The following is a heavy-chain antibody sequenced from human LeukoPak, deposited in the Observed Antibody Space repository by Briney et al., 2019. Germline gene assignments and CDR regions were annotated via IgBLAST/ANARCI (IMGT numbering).Heavy chain of an antibody. CDR1: GGSISSYY. CDR2: IYYSGST. D-gene: IGHD3-16*01. CDR3: ARVVLGAFDI. V-gene: IGHV4-59*01. J-gene: IGHJ3*02. Sequence: PSETLSLTCPVSGGSISSYYWSWIRQPPGKGLEGIGYIYYSGSTNYNPSLKSRVTISVDTSKNQFSLKLSSVTAADTAVYYCARVVLGAFDIWGQGTMVTVSS.